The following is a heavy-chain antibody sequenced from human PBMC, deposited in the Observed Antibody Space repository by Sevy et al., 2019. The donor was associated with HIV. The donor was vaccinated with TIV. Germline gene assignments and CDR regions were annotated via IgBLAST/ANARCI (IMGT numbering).Heavy chain of an antibody. CDR3: ARGQTYYYGSGSYPPPWDV. V-gene: IGHV3-21*01. CDR2: ISSSSSYI. Sequence: GGSLRLSCAASGFTFSSYSMNWVRQAPGKGLEWVSSISSSSSYIYYADSVKGRFTISRDNAKNSLYLQMNSLRAEDTAVYYCARGQTYYYGSGSYPPPWDVWGKWTTVTVSS. J-gene: IGHJ6*04. CDR1: GFTFSSYS. D-gene: IGHD3-10*01.